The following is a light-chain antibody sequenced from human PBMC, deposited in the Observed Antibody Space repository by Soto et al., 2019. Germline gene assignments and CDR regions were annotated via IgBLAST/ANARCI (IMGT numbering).Light chain of an antibody. CDR3: QQLNSFPIT. Sequence: DIQMTQSPSTLSASVGDRVTITCQASQDISDCLSWYQQKPGKAPKFLIYDASNLETGVPSRFSGSGSGTEFTLTISSLQPEDFATYYCQQLNSFPITFGQGTRLEIK. CDR1: QDISDC. J-gene: IGKJ5*01. CDR2: DAS. V-gene: IGKV1-33*01.